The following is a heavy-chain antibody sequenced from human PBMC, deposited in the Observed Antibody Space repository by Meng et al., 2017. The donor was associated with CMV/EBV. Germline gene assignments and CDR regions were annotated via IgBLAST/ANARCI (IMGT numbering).Heavy chain of an antibody. J-gene: IGHJ6*02. CDR3: ARDRSTGWQYYSDFYGMDV. CDR1: GFTFSSYS. V-gene: IGHV3-21*04. CDR2: ISSSSSYI. Sequence: GGSLRLSCAASGFTFSSYSMNWVRQAPGKGLEWVSSISSSSSYIYYADSVKGRFTISRDNAKNSLYLQMNSLRVEDTAVYYCARDRSTGWQYYSDFYGMDVWGQGTTVTVSS. D-gene: IGHD2-2*01.